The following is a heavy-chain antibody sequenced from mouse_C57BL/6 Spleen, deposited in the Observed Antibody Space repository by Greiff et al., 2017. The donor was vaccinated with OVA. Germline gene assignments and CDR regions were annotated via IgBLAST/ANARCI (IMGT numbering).Heavy chain of an antibody. V-gene: IGHV1-52*01. J-gene: IGHJ4*01. CDR3: ASEGLLRAMDY. Sequence: VQLQESGAELVRPGSSVKLSCKASGYTFTSYWMHWVKQRPIQGLEWIGNIDPSDSETHYNQKFKDKATLTVDKSSSTAYMQLSSLTSEDSAVYYCASEGLLRAMDYWGQGTSVTVSS. CDR1: GYTFTSYW. CDR2: IDPSDSET. D-gene: IGHD2-13*01.